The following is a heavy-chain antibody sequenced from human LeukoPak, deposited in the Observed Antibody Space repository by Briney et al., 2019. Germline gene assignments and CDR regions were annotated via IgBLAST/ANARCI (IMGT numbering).Heavy chain of an antibody. CDR1: EFTFSSYA. V-gene: IGHV3-66*01. J-gene: IGHJ3*02. CDR3: ARAHIVANAFDI. CDR2: IYSGGST. Sequence: PGGSLRLSCAASEFTFSSYAMSWVRQAPGKGLEWVSVIYSGGSTYYADSVKGRFTISRDNSKNTLYLQMNSLRAEDTAVYYCARAHIVANAFDIWGQGTMVTVSS. D-gene: IGHD2-15*01.